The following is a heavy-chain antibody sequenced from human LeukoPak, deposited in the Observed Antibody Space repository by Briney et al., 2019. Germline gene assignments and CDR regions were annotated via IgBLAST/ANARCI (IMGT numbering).Heavy chain of an antibody. V-gene: IGHV4-34*01. Sequence: SETLSLTCAVYGGSFSGYYWSWIRQPPGKGLEWIGEINHSESTNYNPSLKSRVTISVDTSKNQFSLKLSSVTAADTAVYYCARRRITMIVVVPRLEYYFDYWGQGTLVTVSS. D-gene: IGHD3-22*01. J-gene: IGHJ4*02. CDR2: INHSEST. CDR1: GGSFSGYY. CDR3: ARRRITMIVVVPRLEYYFDY.